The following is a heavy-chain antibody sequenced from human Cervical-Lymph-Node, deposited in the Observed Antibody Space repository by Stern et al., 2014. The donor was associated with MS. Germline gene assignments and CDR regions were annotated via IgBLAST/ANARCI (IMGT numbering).Heavy chain of an antibody. D-gene: IGHD1-1*01. J-gene: IGHJ5*02. CDR3: TRVQRERRALDHFDP. CDR2: INPNSGIT. V-gene: IGHV1-46*03. Sequence: VQLVESGAEGKKPGASVNVSCEASGFSFTTDYMHWIRQAPGEGLAWVGMINPNSGITSYARQFQGRVIITRDTSTSTIYMELTGLRSEDTALYFCTRVQRERRALDHFDPWGQGTLVTVSS. CDR1: GFSFTTDY.